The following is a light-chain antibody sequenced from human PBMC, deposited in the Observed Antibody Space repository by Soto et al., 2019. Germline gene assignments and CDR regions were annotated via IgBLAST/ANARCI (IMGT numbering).Light chain of an antibody. J-gene: IGKJ2*01. CDR3: QQYGSSPPT. Sequence: VXTQSPGTLSLSPGERATLSCRASQSVSSSYLAWYQQKPGQAPRLLIYGAFSWATCIPERFSGSGSGADFTLTICRLEPEDFAVYYCQQYGSSPPTFGQGTK. CDR1: QSVSSSY. CDR2: GAF. V-gene: IGKV3-20*01.